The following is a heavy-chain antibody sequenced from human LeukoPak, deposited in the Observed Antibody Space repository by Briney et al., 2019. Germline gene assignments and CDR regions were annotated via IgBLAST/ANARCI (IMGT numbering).Heavy chain of an antibody. CDR2: ISGSGGST. Sequence: QPGGSLRLSCAASGFTFSSYAMSWVRQAPGKGLEWVSAISGSGGSTYYADSVKGRFTISRDNSKNTLYLQMNSLRAEDTAVYYCAKHFNYCSGGSCYWGFVGYWGQGTLVTVFS. CDR3: AKHFNYCSGGSCYWGFVGY. D-gene: IGHD2-15*01. J-gene: IGHJ4*02. CDR1: GFTFSSYA. V-gene: IGHV3-23*01.